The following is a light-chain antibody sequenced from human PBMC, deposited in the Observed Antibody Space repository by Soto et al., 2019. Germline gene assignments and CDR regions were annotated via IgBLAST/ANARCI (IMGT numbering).Light chain of an antibody. CDR2: ENY. CDR1: SSNIGQNY. Sequence: QSVLTQPPSVSATPGQKVSISCSGSSSNIGQNYVSWYQQLPGTAPKLLIFENYKRPSGIPDRFSGSKSGTSATLGITGLQADDDADYYCGTWDSSLTAEVFGGGTKVTVL. CDR3: GTWDSSLTAEV. J-gene: IGLJ2*01. V-gene: IGLV1-51*01.